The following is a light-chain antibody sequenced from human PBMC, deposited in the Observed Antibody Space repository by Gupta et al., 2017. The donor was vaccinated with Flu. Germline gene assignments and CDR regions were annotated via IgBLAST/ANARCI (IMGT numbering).Light chain of an antibody. CDR2: GAS. CDR3: QQYGNSVYT. CDR1: QSVNNNL. V-gene: IGKV3-20*01. J-gene: IGKJ2*01. Sequence: GTLSLSPGERATLPCRASQSVNNNLLTWYQQKPGQAPRLLIYGASSRATGIPDRFSGSGSGTDFTLTISRLEPEDVAVYYCQQYGNSVYTFGQGTKLEIK.